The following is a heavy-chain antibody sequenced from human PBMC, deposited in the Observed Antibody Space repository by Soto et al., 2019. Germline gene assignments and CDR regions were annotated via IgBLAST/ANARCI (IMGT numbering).Heavy chain of an antibody. CDR3: ARGKIVVPAATFDY. CDR2: INHSGST. J-gene: IGHJ4*02. V-gene: IGHV4-34*01. Sequence: QVKLHQWGAGLLKPSETLSLTCAVYGGSFRGYYWSWIRQPPGKGLEWIGEINHSGSTNYNPSLKSRVTISVDTSKNQFSLKLSSVTAADTAVYYCARGKIVVPAATFDYWGQGTLVTVSS. D-gene: IGHD2-2*01. CDR1: GGSFRGYY.